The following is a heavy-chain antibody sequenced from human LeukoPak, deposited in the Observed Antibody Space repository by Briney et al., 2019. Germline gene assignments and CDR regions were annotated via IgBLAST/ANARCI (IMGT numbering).Heavy chain of an antibody. J-gene: IGHJ4*02. V-gene: IGHV4-4*07. CDR3: ARRGTDSGWDFDY. CDR1: GDSISTYY. Sequence: SETLSLTCAVSGDSISTYYWSWIRQPAGKGLEWIGQIYTSGSTNYKPSLESRVTMSVDTSKNQLSLELSSVTAADTAIYYCARRGTDSGWDFDYWGQGTLVTVSS. CDR2: IYTSGST. D-gene: IGHD6-19*01.